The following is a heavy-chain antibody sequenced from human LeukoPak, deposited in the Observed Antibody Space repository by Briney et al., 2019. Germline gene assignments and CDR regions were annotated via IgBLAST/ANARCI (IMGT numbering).Heavy chain of an antibody. Sequence: SETLSLTCTVSGGSISSYYWSWIRQPPGKGLEWIGYIYHSGSTNYNSSLKSRVTISVDTSKNQFFLKLSSVTAADTAVYYCARDNPSVERFGLRTTTKRDNWFDPWGQGTLVTVSS. CDR3: ARDNPSVERFGLRTTTKRDNWFDP. CDR2: IYHSGST. J-gene: IGHJ5*02. D-gene: IGHD1-1*01. V-gene: IGHV4-59*01. CDR1: GGSISSYY.